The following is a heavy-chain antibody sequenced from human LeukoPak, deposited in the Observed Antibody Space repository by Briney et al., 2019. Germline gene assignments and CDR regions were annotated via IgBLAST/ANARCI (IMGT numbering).Heavy chain of an antibody. CDR2: IKTNTDGGTT. V-gene: IGHV3-15*07. CDR3: TRTLKGGYFDY. CDR1: GFTFNSAW. J-gene: IGHJ4*02. D-gene: IGHD2-8*01. Sequence: GGSLGLSCAASGFTFNSAWMNWVRQAPGMGLEWVGRIKTNTDGGTTDYAAPMKGRFAISRDDSENTLYLQMNSLKTEDTAVYYCTRTLKGGYFDYWGQGTLVTVSS.